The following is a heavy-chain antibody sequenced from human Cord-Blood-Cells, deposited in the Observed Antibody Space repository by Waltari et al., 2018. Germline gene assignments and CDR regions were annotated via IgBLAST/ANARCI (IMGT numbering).Heavy chain of an antibody. V-gene: IGHV3-9*01. CDR2: ISWNSGSI. J-gene: IGHJ4*02. D-gene: IGHD2-2*01. CDR3: ASGYCSSTSCPMKDY. Sequence: EVQLVESGGGLVQPGRSLRLSCAASGFTFDDYAMHWVRQAPGKGLEWVSGISWNSGSIGYADSVKGRFTISRDNAKTSLYLQMNSLRAEDTALYYCASGYCSSTSCPMKDYWGQGTLVTVSS. CDR1: GFTFDDYA.